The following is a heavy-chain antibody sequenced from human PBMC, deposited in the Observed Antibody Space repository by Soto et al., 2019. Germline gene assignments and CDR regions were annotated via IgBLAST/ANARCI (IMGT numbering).Heavy chain of an antibody. CDR2: IDWDDDK. CDR3: ARAIQAVAGYYFDY. J-gene: IGHJ4*02. D-gene: IGHD6-19*01. CDR1: GFSLSTSGMC. Sequence: GSGPTLVNPTQTLTLTCTFSGFSLSTSGMCVSWIRQPPGKALEWLALIDWDDDKYYSTSLKTRLTNSKDTSKNQVVLTMTNMDPVDTATYYCARAIQAVAGYYFDYWGQGTLVTVSS. V-gene: IGHV2-70*01.